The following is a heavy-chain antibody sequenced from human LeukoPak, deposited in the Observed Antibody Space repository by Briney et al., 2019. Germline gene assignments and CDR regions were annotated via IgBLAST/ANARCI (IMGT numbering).Heavy chain of an antibody. Sequence: PSETLSLTCTVSGGSISSYYWSWIRQPAGKGLEWTGRIYTSGSTNYNPSLKSRVTMSVDTSKNQFSLKLSSVTAADTAVYYCARDFHDVVVPAAISKSYYYYMDVWGKGTTVTVSS. V-gene: IGHV4-4*07. J-gene: IGHJ6*03. CDR1: GGSISSYY. D-gene: IGHD2-2*01. CDR3: ARDFHDVVVPAAISKSYYYYMDV. CDR2: IYTSGST.